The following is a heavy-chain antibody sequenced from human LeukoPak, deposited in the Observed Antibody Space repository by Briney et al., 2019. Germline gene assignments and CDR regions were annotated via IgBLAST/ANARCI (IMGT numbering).Heavy chain of an antibody. CDR1: GFTFSSYG. CDR2: IWYDGSNK. D-gene: IGHD3-16*01. J-gene: IGHJ6*02. Sequence: SGGSLRLSCAASGFTFSSYGMHWVRQAPGKGLEWVAVIWYDGSNKYYADSVKGRFTISRDNSKNTLYLQMNSLRTEDTAFYYCVRGQYHYHYVLDVWGRGTTVTVSS. CDR3: VRGQYHYHYVLDV. V-gene: IGHV3-33*01.